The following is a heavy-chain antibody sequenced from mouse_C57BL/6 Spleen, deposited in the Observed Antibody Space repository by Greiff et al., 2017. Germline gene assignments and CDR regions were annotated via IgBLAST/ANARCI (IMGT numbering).Heavy chain of an antibody. D-gene: IGHD1-1*01. CDR1: GYTFTSYW. Sequence: QVQLQQPGAELVKPGASVKLSCKASGYTFTSYWMQWVKQRPGQGLEWIGEIDPSDSYTNYNQKFKGKATLTVDTSSSTAYMQLSSLTSEDSAVYYCARDYDGSSYFDYWGQGTTLTVSS. CDR2: IDPSDSYT. J-gene: IGHJ2*01. CDR3: ARDYDGSSYFDY. V-gene: IGHV1-50*01.